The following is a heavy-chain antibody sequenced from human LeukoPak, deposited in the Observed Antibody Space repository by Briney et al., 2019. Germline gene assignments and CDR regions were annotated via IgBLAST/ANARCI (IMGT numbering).Heavy chain of an antibody. J-gene: IGHJ4*02. CDR2: ISSNGGST. V-gene: IGHV3-64*01. CDR3: ARGRSRYYFDY. CDR1: GFTFSSYA. Sequence: PGGSLRLSCAASGFTFSSYAMHWVRQAPGKGLEYVSAISSNGGSTYYANSVKGRFTISRDNSKSTLYLQMGSLRAEDMAVYYCARGRSRYYFDYWGQGTLVTVSS. D-gene: IGHD3-10*01.